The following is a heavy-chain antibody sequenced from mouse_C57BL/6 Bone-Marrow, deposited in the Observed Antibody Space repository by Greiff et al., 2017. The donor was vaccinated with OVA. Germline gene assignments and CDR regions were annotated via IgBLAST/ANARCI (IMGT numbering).Heavy chain of an antibody. Sequence: QVQLKQPGAELVKPGASVKLSCKASGYTFTSYWMHWVKQRPGRGLEWIGRIDPNSGGTKYNEKFKSKATLTVDKPSSTAYMQLSSLTSEDSAVYYCASAYYGSSYPGRFDYWGQGTTLTVSS. CDR2: IDPNSGGT. CDR1: GYTFTSYW. J-gene: IGHJ2*01. D-gene: IGHD1-1*01. V-gene: IGHV1-72*01. CDR3: ASAYYGSSYPGRFDY.